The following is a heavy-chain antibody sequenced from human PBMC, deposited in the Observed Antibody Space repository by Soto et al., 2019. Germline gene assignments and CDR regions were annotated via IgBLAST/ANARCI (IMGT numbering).Heavy chain of an antibody. CDR1: GHSISSSHYY. J-gene: IGHJ4*02. V-gene: IGHV4-39*01. D-gene: IGHD6-19*01. Sequence: SETLSLTCTVSGHSISSSHYYWGWIRQTQGKGLEWIGSIFYSGFTYDNPSLKSRVTLSVDRSKNQFSLTLRSVTAADTRVSYCASQQWRATHTPYYFDYWGQGTLVTVSS. CDR3: ASQQWRATHTPYYFDY. CDR2: IFYSGFT.